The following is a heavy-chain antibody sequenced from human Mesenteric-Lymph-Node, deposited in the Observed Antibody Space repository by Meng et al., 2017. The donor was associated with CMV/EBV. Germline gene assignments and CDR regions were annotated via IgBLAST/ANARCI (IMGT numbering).Heavy chain of an antibody. J-gene: IGHJ6*02. CDR1: GFTFSSYS. V-gene: IGHV3-21*01. CDR2: ISSSSSYI. D-gene: IGHD1-26*01. CDR3: ARGGTTTSSYCYYGMDV. Sequence: GESLKISCAASGFTFSSYSMNWVRQAPGKGLEWVSSISSSSSYIYYADSVKGRFTISRDNAKNSLYLQMNSLRAEDTAVYYCARGGTTTSSYCYYGMDVWGQGTTVTVSS.